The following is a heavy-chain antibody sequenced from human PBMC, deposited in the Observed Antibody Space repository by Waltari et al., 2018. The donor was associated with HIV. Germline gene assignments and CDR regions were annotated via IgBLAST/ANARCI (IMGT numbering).Heavy chain of an antibody. J-gene: IGHJ3*01. CDR1: GGAFDTFA. V-gene: IGHV1-69*19. CDR3: AKSDFTELVRGQKAFDV. D-gene: IGHD1-26*01. Sequence: QAQLVQSGAETKKPGSSVTVSCQASGGAFDTFAFTWVRQAPGQGLEWLGGTAAFVGVIYAQDFNGRVTSTSNPSTRTVFLELGGLRPDDTAVYFCAKSDFTELVRGQKAFDVWGQGT. CDR2: TAAFVGV.